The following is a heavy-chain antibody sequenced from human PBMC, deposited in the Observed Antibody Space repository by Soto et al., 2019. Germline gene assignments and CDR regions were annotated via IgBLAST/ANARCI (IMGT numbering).Heavy chain of an antibody. J-gene: IGHJ6*02. V-gene: IGHV4-31*03. CDR2: IYYSGST. CDR3: ARDIHVPAADANFYGMDV. CDR1: GGSISSVGPY. Sequence: QVQLQESGPGLVKPSQTLSLTCTVSGGSISSVGPYWSWIRPHPGKGLEWIGYIYYSGSTYYNPSIKSRLTISVDTSQNQFSLKLSSVTAADTAVYYCARDIHVPAADANFYGMDVWGQGTTVTVSS. D-gene: IGHD6-13*01.